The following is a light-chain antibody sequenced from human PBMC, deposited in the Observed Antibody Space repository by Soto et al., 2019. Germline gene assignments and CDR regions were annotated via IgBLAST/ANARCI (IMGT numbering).Light chain of an antibody. J-gene: IGKJ1*01. CDR3: MQGTQFPRT. V-gene: IGKV2D-29*01. CDR1: QSLLHSDGKTY. Sequence: EIVLTQTPLSLSVTPGQLASISCKSSQSLLHSDGKTYLYWYLQRPGQPPQALMYEASNRFSGVPDRFSGSGSGTDFTLKISRVEADDVGVYYCMQGTQFPRTFGQGTKAEIK. CDR2: EAS.